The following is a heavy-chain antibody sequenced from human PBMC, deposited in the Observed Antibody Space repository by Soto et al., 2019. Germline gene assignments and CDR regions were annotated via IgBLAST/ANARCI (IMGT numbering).Heavy chain of an antibody. Sequence: QVQLVESGGGVVQPGRSLRLSCAASGFTFSSYAMHWVRQAPGKRLEWVAVISYDGSNKYYADSVKGRFTISRDNSKNTLYLQMNSLRAEDTAVYYCARDEGNDFWSGTLDYWGQGTLVTVSS. D-gene: IGHD3-3*01. CDR1: GFTFSSYA. V-gene: IGHV3-30-3*01. J-gene: IGHJ4*02. CDR2: ISYDGSNK. CDR3: ARDEGNDFWSGTLDY.